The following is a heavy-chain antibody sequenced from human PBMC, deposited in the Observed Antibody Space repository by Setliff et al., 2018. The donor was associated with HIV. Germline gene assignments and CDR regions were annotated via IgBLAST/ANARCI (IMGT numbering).Heavy chain of an antibody. CDR2: ILPFFDTA. Sequence: GASVKVSCKVSGGTFTRNCISWVRQAPGQGLEWMGGILPFFDTANYAQKFQGRVTITTVQSTSTAYLELSSLRSDDTAVYYCARDDRAVATILWGQGTLVTVSS. D-gene: IGHD5-12*01. CDR3: ARDDRAVATIL. CDR1: GGTFTRNC. V-gene: IGHV1-69*05. J-gene: IGHJ4*02.